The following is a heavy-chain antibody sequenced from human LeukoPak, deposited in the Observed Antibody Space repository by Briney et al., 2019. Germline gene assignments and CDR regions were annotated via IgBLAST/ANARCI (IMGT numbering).Heavy chain of an antibody. CDR2: ISGSGDST. CDR1: GFSFSSYA. D-gene: IGHD6-6*01. Sequence: GGTLRLSCAASGFSFSSYAMSWVRQAPGKGLEWVSAISGSGDSTFYRDSVKGRFTISRDNSKNTLYLQMNSLRVEDTALYYCAKGHFASSSFFDYWGPGTLVTVSS. J-gene: IGHJ4*02. CDR3: AKGHFASSSFFDY. V-gene: IGHV3-23*02.